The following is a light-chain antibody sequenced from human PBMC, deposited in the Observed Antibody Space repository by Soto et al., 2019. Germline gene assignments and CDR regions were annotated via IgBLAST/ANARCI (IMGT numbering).Light chain of an antibody. Sequence: PGERATLSCRASQSVSSYLAWYQQKPGQAPRLLIYDAFKRATGIPARFSGSGSGTDFTLTIGSLEPEDFAVYYCQQRSNWPRTFGQGTKV. J-gene: IGKJ1*01. V-gene: IGKV3-11*01. CDR3: QQRSNWPRT. CDR2: DAF. CDR1: QSVSSY.